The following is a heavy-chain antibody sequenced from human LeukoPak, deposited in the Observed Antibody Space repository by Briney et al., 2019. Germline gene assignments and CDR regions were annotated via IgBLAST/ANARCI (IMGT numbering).Heavy chain of an antibody. Sequence: ASVKVSCKASGYTFIDYYMHWVRQAPGQGLEWMGWIDPNSGGTKYAQKFQGRVTMTRDTPISTAYMELSRLRSDDTAVYYCARLGYYDSSGYSPLDYWGQGTLVTVSS. CDR3: ARLGYYDSSGYSPLDY. V-gene: IGHV1-2*02. CDR2: IDPNSGGT. D-gene: IGHD3-22*01. J-gene: IGHJ4*02. CDR1: GYTFIDYY.